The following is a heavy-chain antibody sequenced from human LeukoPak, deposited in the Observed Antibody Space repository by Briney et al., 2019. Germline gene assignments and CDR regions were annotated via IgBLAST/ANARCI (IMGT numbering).Heavy chain of an antibody. D-gene: IGHD4-23*01. Sequence: SETLSLTCSVSGGSISRSGYYWGWVRQPPGKGLEWIGSVYYSGSTYYIPSLKSRITISLGTSKNQFSLKLNSVTAADTAVYYCARDGGNFDIDYWGQGTLVTVSS. J-gene: IGHJ4*02. V-gene: IGHV4-39*07. CDR2: VYYSGST. CDR1: GGSISRSGYY. CDR3: ARDGGNFDIDY.